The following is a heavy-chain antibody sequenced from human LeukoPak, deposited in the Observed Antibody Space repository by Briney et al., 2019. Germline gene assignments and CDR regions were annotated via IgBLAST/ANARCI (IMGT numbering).Heavy chain of an antibody. Sequence: PSETLSLTCTVSGGSISSYYWSWIRQPPGKGLEWIGEINHSGSTNYNPSLKSRVTISVDTSKNQFSLKLSSVTAADTAVYYCARVTPSNYYDSSAPPLDAFDIWGQGTMVTVSS. V-gene: IGHV4-34*01. CDR3: ARVTPSNYYDSSAPPLDAFDI. D-gene: IGHD3-22*01. CDR2: INHSGST. CDR1: GGSISSYY. J-gene: IGHJ3*02.